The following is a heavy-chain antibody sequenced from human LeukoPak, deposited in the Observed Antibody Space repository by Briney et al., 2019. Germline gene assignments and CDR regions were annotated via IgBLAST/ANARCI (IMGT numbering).Heavy chain of an antibody. V-gene: IGHV5-51*01. J-gene: IGHJ4*02. CDR2: IYPGDSDT. CDR3: ARLAGDYDSSGYYYDY. D-gene: IGHD3-22*01. CDR1: GYSFTSYW. Sequence: GESLQISCQGSGYSFTSYWIGWVRQMPGKGLEWMGIIYPGDSDTRYSPSFQGQVTISADKSISTAYLQWSSLKASDTAMYYCARLAGDYDSSGYYYDYWGQGTLVTASS.